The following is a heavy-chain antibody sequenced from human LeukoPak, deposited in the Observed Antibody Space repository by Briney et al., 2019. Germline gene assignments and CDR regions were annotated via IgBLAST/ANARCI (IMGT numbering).Heavy chain of an antibody. CDR2: INHSGST. CDR3: ASSACSSTSCPNHDY. CDR1: GGSFSGYY. J-gene: IGHJ4*02. Sequence: SETLSLTCAVYGGSFSGYYWSWIRQPPGKGLEGIGEINHSGSTNYNPSLKSRVTISVDTSKNQFSLKLSSVTAADTAVYYCASSACSSTSCPNHDYWGQGTLVTVSS. V-gene: IGHV4-34*01. D-gene: IGHD2-2*01.